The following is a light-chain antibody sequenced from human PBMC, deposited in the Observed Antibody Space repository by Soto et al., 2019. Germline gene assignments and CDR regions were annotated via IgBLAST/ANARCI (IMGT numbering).Light chain of an antibody. J-gene: IGKJ1*01. Sequence: DIQMTQSPSSLSASVGDRVTITCRASQGIRHYLGWYQQKPGKAPKRLIYTASSLQSGVPPRFSGSGSGTKFTLTISSLQPEDFATYYCLQNNSYPVTFGQGTKVEIK. CDR1: QGIRHY. CDR3: LQNNSYPVT. V-gene: IGKV1-17*01. CDR2: TAS.